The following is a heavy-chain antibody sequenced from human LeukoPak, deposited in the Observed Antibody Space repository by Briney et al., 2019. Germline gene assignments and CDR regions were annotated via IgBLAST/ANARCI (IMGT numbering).Heavy chain of an antibody. CDR1: GFTFRGYG. CDR2: VWNDGNNK. CDR3: VKSSSSRWTILDS. Sequence: GGSLRLSCEASGFTFRGYGVHWVRQAPGKGLEWVAVVWNDGNNKYYADSVKGRFTISRDTSKNTLYMQMNSLRAEDTAVYYCVKSSSSRWTILDSWGQGSLVSVCS. D-gene: IGHD6-19*01. V-gene: IGHV3-33*03. J-gene: IGHJ5*02.